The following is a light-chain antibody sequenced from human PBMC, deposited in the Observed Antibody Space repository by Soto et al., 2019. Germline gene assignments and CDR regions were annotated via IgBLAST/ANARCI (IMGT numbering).Light chain of an antibody. CDR3: QYYCGYYGSTPRYT. CDR1: QNVSSNY. CDR2: GAF. V-gene: IGKV3-20*01. J-gene: IGKJ2*01. Sequence: EIVLTQSPGTLSLSPGERATLSCRASQNVSSNYLAWYQQRPGQAPRLLIYGAFIRATVIPDRISGSRSGTDVTVTISRLEPEDFEVYYFQYYCGYYGSTPRYTFGQGTKLDIK.